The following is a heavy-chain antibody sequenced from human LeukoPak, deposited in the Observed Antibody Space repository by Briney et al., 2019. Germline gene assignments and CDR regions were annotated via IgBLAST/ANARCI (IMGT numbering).Heavy chain of an antibody. CDR1: GYTFTSYG. V-gene: IGHV1-18*01. D-gene: IGHD3-22*01. CDR2: ISAYNGNT. CDR3: AREPLYYYDSSATGDY. J-gene: IGHJ4*02. Sequence: ASVKVSCEASGYTFTSYGISWVRQAPGQGLEWMGWISAYNGNTNYAQKLQGRVTMTTDTSTSTAYMELRSLRSDDTAVYYCAREPLYYYDSSATGDYWGQGTLVTVSS.